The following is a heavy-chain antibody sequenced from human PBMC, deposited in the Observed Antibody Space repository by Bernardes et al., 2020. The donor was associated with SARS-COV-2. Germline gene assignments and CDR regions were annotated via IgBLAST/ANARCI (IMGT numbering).Heavy chain of an antibody. CDR2: ISGSGGST. CDR1: GFTFSSYA. V-gene: IGHV3-23*01. Sequence: GGSLRLSCAASGFTFSSYAMSWVRQAPGKGLEWVSAISGSGGSTYYADSVKGRFTISRDNSKNTLYLQMNSLRAEDTAVYYCAKDFGGGLLRFLEWYPTGDWFDPWGQGTLVTVSS. J-gene: IGHJ5*02. CDR3: AKDFGGGLLRFLEWYPTGDWFDP. D-gene: IGHD3-3*01.